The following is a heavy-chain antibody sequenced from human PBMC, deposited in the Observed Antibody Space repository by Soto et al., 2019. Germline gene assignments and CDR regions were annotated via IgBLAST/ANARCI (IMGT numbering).Heavy chain of an antibody. CDR1: GYTFTSYD. CDR2: MNPNSGNT. V-gene: IGHV1-8*01. D-gene: IGHD2-21*01. Sequence: QVQLVQSGAEVKKPGASVKVSCKASGYTFTSYDINWVRQATGQGLEWMGWMNPNSGNTGYAQKFQGRVTMTRNTSISTAYMELSSLRSEHTAVYYCAREFFPNHTYCGGDCYSPALEWGRGTLVTVSS. J-gene: IGHJ2*01. CDR3: AREFFPNHTYCGGDCYSPALE.